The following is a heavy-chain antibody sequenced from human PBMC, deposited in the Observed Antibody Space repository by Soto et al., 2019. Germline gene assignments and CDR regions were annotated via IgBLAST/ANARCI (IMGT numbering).Heavy chain of an antibody. V-gene: IGHV4-34*01. CDR2: INHSGST. CDR3: AREPYSSSWGPWFDP. J-gene: IGHJ5*02. CDR1: GGSFSGYY. Sequence: QVQLQQWGAGLLKPSETLSLTCAVYGGSFSGYYWSWIRQPPGKGLEWIGEINHSGSTNYNPSLKGRVPISVDTSKNQVSLKLSSVTAADTAVYYCAREPYSSSWGPWFDPWGQGTLVTVSS. D-gene: IGHD6-13*01.